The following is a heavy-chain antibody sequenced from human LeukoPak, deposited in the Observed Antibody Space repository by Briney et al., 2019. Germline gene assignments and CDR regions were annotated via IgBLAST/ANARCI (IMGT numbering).Heavy chain of an antibody. D-gene: IGHD1-26*01. CDR1: GYTFTSYG. J-gene: IGHJ3*02. CDR2: ISAYNGNT. V-gene: IGHV1-18*01. Sequence: ASVKVSCKASGYTFTSYGISWVRQAPGQGLEWMGWISAYNGNTNYAQKLQGRVTMTTDTSTSTAYMELRSLRSDDTAVYYCARDYRRRGSQDAFDIWGQGTMVTVSS. CDR3: ARDYRRRGSQDAFDI.